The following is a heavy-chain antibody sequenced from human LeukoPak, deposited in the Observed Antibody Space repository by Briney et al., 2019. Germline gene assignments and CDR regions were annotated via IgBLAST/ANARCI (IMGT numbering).Heavy chain of an antibody. J-gene: IGHJ4*01. CDR1: GFTFSSYA. CDR3: AKALASGYYDSRAYHY. CDR2: ISGSGGST. V-gene: IGHV3-23*01. D-gene: IGHD3-22*01. Sequence: GGSPRLSCAASGFTFSSYAMSWVGQAPGEGLEWVSAISGSGGSTYYADSVKGWFTISRDNSKNTLYLQMNSLRAEDTAVYYCAKALASGYYDSRAYHYWGHGTLVSVSS.